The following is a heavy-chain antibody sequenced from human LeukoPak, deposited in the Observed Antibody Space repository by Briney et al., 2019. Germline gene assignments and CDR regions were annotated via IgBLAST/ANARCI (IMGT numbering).Heavy chain of an antibody. V-gene: IGHV3-30*02. CDR2: IGNDGSNK. Sequence: GVSLRLSCAASGFTFSTFGMHWVRQDPGKGLEWLAFIGNDGSNKYYVDSVKGRFTISRDNSKNTLYLQMNTLRAEDTAVYHCAAHQGYCSGGGCGPYWGQGTQVTVSS. CDR1: GFTFSTFG. CDR3: AAHQGYCSGGGCGPY. D-gene: IGHD2-15*01. J-gene: IGHJ4*02.